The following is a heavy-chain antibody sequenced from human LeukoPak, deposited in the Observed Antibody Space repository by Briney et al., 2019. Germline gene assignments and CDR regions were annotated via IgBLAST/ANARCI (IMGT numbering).Heavy chain of an antibody. V-gene: IGHV3-9*01. J-gene: IGHJ4*02. Sequence: GGSLRLSCAASGFTFDEHAMHWVRQAPGKGLEWVSGISWNCGSINYADSVKGRFTISRDNAKNSLYLQMNSLRTEDTAFYYCAKAREGDFFDYWGQGTLVTVSS. CDR3: AKAREGDFFDY. D-gene: IGHD6-6*01. CDR2: ISWNCGSI. CDR1: GFTFDEHA.